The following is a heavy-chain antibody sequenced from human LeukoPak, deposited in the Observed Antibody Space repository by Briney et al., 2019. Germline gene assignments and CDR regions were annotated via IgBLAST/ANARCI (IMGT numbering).Heavy chain of an antibody. CDR2: INTDGSST. CDR1: GISFRTYW. J-gene: IGHJ4*02. D-gene: IGHD5-24*01. CDR3: ARAGYRDAYNW. Sequence: GRSLRLSCATPGISFRTYWVDWLRPAAGEALVWVSRINTDGSSTSYADSVKGRFTISRDNAKNTLSLQMNSLRAEDTAIYYCARAGYRDAYNWWGQGSLVTVSS. V-gene: IGHV3-74*01.